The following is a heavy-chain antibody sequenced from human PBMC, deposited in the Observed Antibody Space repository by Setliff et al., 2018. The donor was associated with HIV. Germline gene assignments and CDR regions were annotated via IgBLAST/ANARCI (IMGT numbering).Heavy chain of an antibody. CDR3: ARLGSGWSDSYYYAMDV. J-gene: IGHJ6*02. V-gene: IGHV1-46*01. CDR2: ITPSGGDT. D-gene: IGHD6-19*01. CDR1: GYTFTRHD. Sequence: ASVKVSCKASGYTFTRHDINWVRQAPGQGLEWIGIITPSGGDTAHAQKFQGRVTLTRDTSTSTVYMELSSLTFDDTAVYFCARLGSGWSDSYYYAMDVWGQGTTVTVSS.